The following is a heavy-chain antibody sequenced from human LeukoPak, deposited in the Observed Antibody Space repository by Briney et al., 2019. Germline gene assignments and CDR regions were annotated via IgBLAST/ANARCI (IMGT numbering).Heavy chain of an antibody. CDR3: AKDIQTLYYYGMDV. V-gene: IGHV3-9*01. CDR1: GFTFDDYA. Sequence: SGGSLRLSCAASGFTFDDYAMPWVRQAPGKGLEWVSGISWNSGSIGYADSVKGRFTISRDNAKNSLYLQMNSLRAEDTALYYCAKDIQTLYYYGMDVWGQGTTVTVSS. CDR2: ISWNSGSI. J-gene: IGHJ6*02.